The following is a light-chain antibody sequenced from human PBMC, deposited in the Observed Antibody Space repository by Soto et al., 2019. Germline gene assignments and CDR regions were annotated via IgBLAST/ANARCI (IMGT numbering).Light chain of an antibody. V-gene: IGKV3-15*01. Sequence: IVMTQSPATLSVSPVERVTLSSRASQSVSSNLAWYQQKVGQAPRLIIYGAYTRAPGIPARFSGSGSGTELTLTISSLQYEDFAVYYCQQYTSYLWTFGQGTKVDIK. J-gene: IGKJ1*01. CDR3: QQYTSYLWT. CDR2: GAY. CDR1: QSVSSN.